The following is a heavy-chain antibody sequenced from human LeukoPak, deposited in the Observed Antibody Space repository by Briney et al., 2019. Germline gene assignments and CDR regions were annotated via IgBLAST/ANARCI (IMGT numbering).Heavy chain of an antibody. CDR2: ISGSGAST. D-gene: IGHD1-26*01. CDR1: GFTMRNHW. V-gene: IGHV3-23*01. CDR3: AKDVGKWESLHFFDY. J-gene: IGHJ4*02. Sequence: GGSLRLSCAASGFTMRNHWMSWVRQAPGKGLEWISGISGSGASTYYADSVTGRFTISRDNSRNTLYLQMNSLRGDDTAVYYCAKDVGKWESLHFFDYWGQGTLVTVSS.